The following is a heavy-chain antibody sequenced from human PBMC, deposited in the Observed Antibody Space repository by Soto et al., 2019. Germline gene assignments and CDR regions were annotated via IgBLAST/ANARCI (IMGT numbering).Heavy chain of an antibody. V-gene: IGHV4-34*01. CDR3: ARAPKVSGSSQTRPDF. Sequence: KPSETLSLTCSIYSGSFSGYYWSWIRQPPGKGLEWIGEISQSGNTNYSPSLKSRVSISIDTSKKQFSLNLASVSAADTAVYYCARAPKVSGSSQTRPDFWGQGTQVTVSS. J-gene: IGHJ4*02. CDR2: ISQSGNT. D-gene: IGHD6-6*01. CDR1: SGSFSGYY.